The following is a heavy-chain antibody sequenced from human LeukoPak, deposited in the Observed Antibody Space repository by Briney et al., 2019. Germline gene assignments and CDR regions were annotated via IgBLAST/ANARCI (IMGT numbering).Heavy chain of an antibody. D-gene: IGHD3-22*01. J-gene: IGHJ4*02. CDR1: GGSISSSGSF. CDR3: ARHASSSDSTASYYSFDY. CDR2: VHYGGST. V-gene: IGHV4-39*01. Sequence: SGTLSLTCTVSGGSISSSGSFWDWIRQPPGKGLEWIGTVHYGGSTYYNPSLKSRVIIAVDTSKNQFSLRLTSVTAADTAVFYCARHASSSDSTASYYSFDYWGQGTLVTVSS.